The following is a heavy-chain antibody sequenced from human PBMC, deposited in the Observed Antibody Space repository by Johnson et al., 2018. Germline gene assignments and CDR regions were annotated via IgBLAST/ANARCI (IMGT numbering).Heavy chain of an antibody. CDR1: GFTFSNAW. J-gene: IGHJ6*03. CDR2: IKSKTDGGTT. CDR3: TTGGRRDGDKYYYYYYMDV. V-gene: IGHV3-15*07. D-gene: IGHD5-24*01. Sequence: EVQLVESGGGLVKPGWSXRLSCAASGFTFSNAWMNWVRQAPGKGREWVGRIKSKTDGGTTDYAAPVKGRFTISRDDSKNTLELQMNSLKTEDTAVYYCTTGGRRDGDKYYYYYYMDVWGKGTTVTVSS.